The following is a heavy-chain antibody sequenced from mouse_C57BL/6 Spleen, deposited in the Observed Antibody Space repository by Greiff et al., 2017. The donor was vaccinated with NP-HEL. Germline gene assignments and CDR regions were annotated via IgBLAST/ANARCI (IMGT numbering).Heavy chain of an antibody. Sequence: EVKLMESGGGLVKPGGSLKLSCAASGFTFSDYGMHWVRQAPEKGLEWVAYISSGSSTIYYADTVKGRFTISSDNAKNTLFLQMTSLRSEDTAMYYCANYDGAYYAMDYWGQGTSVTVSS. CDR2: ISSGSSTI. CDR1: GFTFSDYG. CDR3: ANYDGAYYAMDY. D-gene: IGHD2-4*01. J-gene: IGHJ4*01. V-gene: IGHV5-17*01.